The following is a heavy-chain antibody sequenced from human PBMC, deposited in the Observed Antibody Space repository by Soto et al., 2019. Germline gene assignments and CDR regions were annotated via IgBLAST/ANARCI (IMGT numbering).Heavy chain of an antibody. CDR1: GYTFTVYY. V-gene: IGHV1-2*02. D-gene: IGHD1-26*01. CDR2: INPKSGGT. J-gene: IGHJ4*02. Sequence: ASVNVSCKPSGYTFTVYYIHWGRQAPGQGLECMGWINPKSGGTMYPQKFQGRVTVTWDTSISTAYMALTRLRSDDTAVYYCARDLAKGGGSAGFDYWGQGTLVTVSS. CDR3: ARDLAKGGGSAGFDY.